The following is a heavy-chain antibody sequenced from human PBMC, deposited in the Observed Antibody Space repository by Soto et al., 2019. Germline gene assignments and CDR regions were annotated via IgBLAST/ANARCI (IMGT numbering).Heavy chain of an antibody. Sequence: PGGSLRLSCAASGFSFSGYNMNWVRQAPGKGLEWVSSISGDSNYIYYADSVQGRFTISRDNAKNQFSLQLSSVTPEDTAVYYCARGKYSGFDVWGQGTRVTVS. J-gene: IGHJ3*01. CDR2: ISGDSNYI. CDR3: ARGKYSGFDV. V-gene: IGHV3-21*01. D-gene: IGHD2-15*01. CDR1: GFSFSGYN.